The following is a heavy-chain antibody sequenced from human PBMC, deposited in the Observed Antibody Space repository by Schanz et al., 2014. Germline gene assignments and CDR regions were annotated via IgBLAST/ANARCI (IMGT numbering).Heavy chain of an antibody. Sequence: QVQLVQSGAEVQKPGASVIISCKASGYTFSNFGISWVRQAPGQGLEWMGWISGYNGNTNYALKLQDRVTMTTNMSTNTAYMELRSLRSYYSAVYYCARDEVAVVYATPFDSWGQGTRATVSS. D-gene: IGHD2-8*02. V-gene: IGHV1-18*01. CDR2: ISGYNGNT. J-gene: IGHJ4*02. CDR3: ARDEVAVVYATPFDS. CDR1: GYTFSNFG.